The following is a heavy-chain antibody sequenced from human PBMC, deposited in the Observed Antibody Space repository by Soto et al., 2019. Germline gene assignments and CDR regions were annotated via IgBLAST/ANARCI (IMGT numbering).Heavy chain of an antibody. CDR2: ISPGSRYP. Sequence: GGSLRLSCAGSGFTFGDSYMSWIRQAPGKGLDWLSYISPGSRYPAYADSVKGRFTISRDNAKRSLYLQMMSLTAEDTAIYYCVRGGGRGLFDPWGQGTMVTVSS. D-gene: IGHD2-15*01. J-gene: IGHJ5*02. CDR1: GFTFGDSY. CDR3: VRGGGRGLFDP. V-gene: IGHV3-11*06.